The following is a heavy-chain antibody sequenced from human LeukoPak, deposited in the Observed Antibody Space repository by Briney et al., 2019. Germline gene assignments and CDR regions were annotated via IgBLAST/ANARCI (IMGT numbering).Heavy chain of an antibody. CDR1: GFTFSSYA. Sequence: PGGSLRLSCAASGFTFSSYAMSWVRQAPEKGLEWVSAISGSGGSTYYADSVKGRFTTSRDNSKNTLYLQMNSLRAEDTAVYYCARGMYSSSWYGDYWGQGTLVTVSS. D-gene: IGHD6-13*01. J-gene: IGHJ4*02. CDR2: ISGSGGST. V-gene: IGHV3-23*01. CDR3: ARGMYSSSWYGDY.